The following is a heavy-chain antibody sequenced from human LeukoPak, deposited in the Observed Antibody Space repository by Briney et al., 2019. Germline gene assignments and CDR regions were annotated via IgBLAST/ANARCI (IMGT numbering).Heavy chain of an antibody. CDR1: GGSISSGGYS. Sequence: SETLSLTCAVSGGSISSGGYSWSWIRQPPGKGLEWIGYIYYSGSTYYNPSLKSRVTISVDTSKNQFSLKLSSVTAADTAVYYCARLRSGSYYEWFDPWGQGTLVTVSS. CDR2: IYYSGST. CDR3: ARLRSGSYYEWFDP. D-gene: IGHD1-26*01. V-gene: IGHV4-30-4*07. J-gene: IGHJ5*02.